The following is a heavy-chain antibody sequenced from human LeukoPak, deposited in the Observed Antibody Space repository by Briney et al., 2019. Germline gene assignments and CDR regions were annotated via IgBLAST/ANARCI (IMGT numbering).Heavy chain of an antibody. J-gene: IGHJ5*02. V-gene: IGHV1-24*01. D-gene: IGHD3-22*01. Sequence: ASVKVSCKVSGYTLTELSMHWVRQAPGKGLEWMGGFDPEDGETIYAQKFQGRATMTEDTSTDTAYMELSSLRSEDTAVYYCATVVPDYYDSSGYTNWFDPWGQGTLVTVSS. CDR3: ATVVPDYYDSSGYTNWFDP. CDR1: GYTLTELS. CDR2: FDPEDGET.